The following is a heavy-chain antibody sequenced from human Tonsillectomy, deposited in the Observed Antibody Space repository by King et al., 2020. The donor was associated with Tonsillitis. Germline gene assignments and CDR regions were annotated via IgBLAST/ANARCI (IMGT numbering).Heavy chain of an antibody. CDR3: ARGSSNDFCSGYSFDY. CDR2: NDPSDSYT. CDR1: GYSFTNYW. J-gene: IGHJ4*02. D-gene: IGHD3-3*01. Sequence: QLVQSGTEVKKPGESLRISCEASGYSFTNYWINWVRQMPGKGLEWMGRNDPSDSYTNYNPSFQGHVTISTDKSIGVAYLQWSSLEAADTAMYYCARGSSNDFCSGYSFDYWGQGTLVTVSS. V-gene: IGHV5-10-1*03.